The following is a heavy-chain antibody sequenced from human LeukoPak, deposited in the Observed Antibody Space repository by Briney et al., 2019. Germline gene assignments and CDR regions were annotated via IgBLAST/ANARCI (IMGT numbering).Heavy chain of an antibody. V-gene: IGHV3-74*01. J-gene: IGHJ4*02. CDR2: INSDGSST. D-gene: IGHD3-22*01. CDR3: AKAEGYHYESGGFILDY. Sequence: GGSLRLSCAASGFTFSSYWMHWVRQAPGKGLVWGSRINSDGSSTSYADSVKGRFTISRDNAKNTLYLQMNSLRAEDTAVYYCAKAEGYHYESGGFILDYWGQGTLVTVSS. CDR1: GFTFSSYW.